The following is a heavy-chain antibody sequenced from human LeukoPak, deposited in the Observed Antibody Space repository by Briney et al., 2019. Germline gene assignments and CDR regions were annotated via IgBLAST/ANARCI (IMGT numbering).Heavy chain of an antibody. J-gene: IGHJ4*02. V-gene: IGHV3-30*18. D-gene: IGHD3-10*01. CDR2: ISYDGSNK. CDR1: GFTFSSYG. CDR3: AKDPAYYYGSGGYDY. Sequence: GGSLRLSCAASGFTFSSYGMHWVRQAPGKGLEWVAGISYDGSNKYYADSVKGRFTISRDNSKNTLYLQMNSLRAEDTAVYYCAKDPAYYYGSGGYDYWGQGTLVTVSS.